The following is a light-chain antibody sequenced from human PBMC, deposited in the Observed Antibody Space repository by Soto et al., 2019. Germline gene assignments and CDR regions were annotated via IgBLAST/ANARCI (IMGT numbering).Light chain of an antibody. CDR1: SNNVGGYNY. CDR2: DVT. CDR3: CSYAGTYTWI. J-gene: IGLJ2*01. V-gene: IGLV2-11*01. Sequence: QSALTQPRSVSGSPGQSVTISCTGASNNVGGYNYVSWYQHHPGKVPQLIIYDVTKRPSGVPDRFSGSKSGNTASLTISGLQVEDEADYYCCSYAGTYTWIFGGGTKGTVL.